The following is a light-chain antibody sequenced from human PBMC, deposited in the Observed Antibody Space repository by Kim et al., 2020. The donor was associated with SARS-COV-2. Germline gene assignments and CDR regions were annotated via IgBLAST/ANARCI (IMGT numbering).Light chain of an antibody. J-gene: IGLJ3*02. V-gene: IGLV2-14*03. CDR3: ISYTTSTTRV. CDR1: SSDVGGYNY. Sequence: QSALTQPASVSGSPGQSITISCSGSSSDVGGYNYVSWYQQHQGKAPKLIIYDVGTRPSGVSYRFSGSKSGNTASLTISGLQTEDEADYYCISYTTSTTRVYGGGTQLTVL. CDR2: DVG.